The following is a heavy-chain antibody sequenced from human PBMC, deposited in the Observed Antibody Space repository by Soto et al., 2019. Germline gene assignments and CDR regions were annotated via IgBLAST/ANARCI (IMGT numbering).Heavy chain of an antibody. J-gene: IGHJ5*02. V-gene: IGHV1-69*06. CDR2: IIPIFGTA. CDR1: GGTFSSYA. D-gene: IGHD3-3*01. CDR3: ARVRFLDRRDWFDP. Sequence: SVKVSCKASGGTFSSYAISWVRQAPGQGLEWMGGIIPIFGTANYAQKFQGRVTITADKSTSTAYMELSSLRSEDTAVYYCARVRFLDRRDWFDPWGQGTVGTVS.